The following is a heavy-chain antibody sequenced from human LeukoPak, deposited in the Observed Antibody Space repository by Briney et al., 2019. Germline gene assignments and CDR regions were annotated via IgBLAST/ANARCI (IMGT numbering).Heavy chain of an antibody. J-gene: IGHJ4*02. D-gene: IGHD6-19*01. CDR3: ARELSGWLDY. CDR2: IYYSGNT. CDR1: GASISSGGYY. Sequence: PSETLSLTCTVSGASISSGGYYRSWIRQHPGKGLEWIGYIYYSGNTYYNPSLKSRVTISVDTSKNQFSLKLSSVTAADTAVYYCARELSGWLDYWGQGTLVTVSS. V-gene: IGHV4-31*03.